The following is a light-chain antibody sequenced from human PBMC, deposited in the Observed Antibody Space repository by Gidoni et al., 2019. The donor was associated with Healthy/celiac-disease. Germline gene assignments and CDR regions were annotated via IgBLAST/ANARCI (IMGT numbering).Light chain of an antibody. CDR3: SSYTSTGTQV. V-gene: IGLV2-14*01. CDR1: SSAVGGYNY. Sequence: QSALTQPAPVSGSPGQSITISCTGTSSAVGGYNYVSWYQQHPGKAPKLMIYEVSNRPSGVSNRFSGSKSGNTASLTISGLQAEDEADYYCSSYTSTGTQVLGGGTKLTVL. CDR2: EVS. J-gene: IGLJ2*01.